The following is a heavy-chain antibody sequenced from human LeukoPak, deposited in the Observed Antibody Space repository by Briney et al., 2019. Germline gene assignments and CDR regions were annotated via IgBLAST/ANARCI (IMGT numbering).Heavy chain of an antibody. J-gene: IGHJ4*02. V-gene: IGHV1-69*04. D-gene: IGHD6-13*01. CDR2: IIPILGIA. Sequence: PWASVKVSCKASGGTFSSYAISWVRQAPGQGLEWMGRIIPILGIANYAQKFQGRVTITADKSTSTAYMELSSLRSEDTAVYYCATYSSRGQPLRLDYWGQGTLVTVSS. CDR3: ATYSSRGQPLRLDY. CDR1: GGTFSSYA.